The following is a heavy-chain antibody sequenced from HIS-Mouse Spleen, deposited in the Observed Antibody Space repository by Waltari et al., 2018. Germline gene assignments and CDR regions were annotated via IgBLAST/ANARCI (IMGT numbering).Heavy chain of an antibody. CDR3: AKDKHHAFDY. CDR2: ISYDGSNK. Sequence: QVQLVESGGGVVQPGRSLRLSCAASGVTFCSYGMHWVRQAPGKGLEWVAVISYDGSNKYYADSVKGRFTISRDNSKNTLYLQMNSLRAEDTAVYYCAKDKHHAFDYWGQGTLVTVSS. CDR1: GVTFCSYG. V-gene: IGHV3-30*18. J-gene: IGHJ4*02.